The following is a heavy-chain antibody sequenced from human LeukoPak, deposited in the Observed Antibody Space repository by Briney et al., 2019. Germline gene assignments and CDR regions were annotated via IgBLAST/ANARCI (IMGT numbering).Heavy chain of an antibody. CDR1: GFTFSSYE. CDR3: ARGIYDCSGGSCRSGAFDY. CDR2: ISSSGSTI. Sequence: GGSLRLSCAASGFTFSSYEMNWVRQAPGKGLEWVSYISSSGSTIYYADSVKGRFTISRDNAKNSLYLQMNSLRAEDTAFFYCARGIYDCSGGSCRSGAFDYWGQGTLVTVSS. V-gene: IGHV3-48*03. D-gene: IGHD2-15*01. J-gene: IGHJ4*02.